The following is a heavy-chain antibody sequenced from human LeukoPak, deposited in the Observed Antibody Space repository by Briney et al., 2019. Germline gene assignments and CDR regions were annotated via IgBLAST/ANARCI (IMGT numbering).Heavy chain of an antibody. J-gene: IGHJ5*02. V-gene: IGHV3-21*01. CDR1: VFIFRNYA. CDR3: ARKVVVAATNWFDP. D-gene: IGHD2-15*01. Sequence: GACLRLSRAASVFIFRNYAISGVRDAPGKGLECGSYISSRRSYIYYADPVRDRFTISRDNAKNSLYLQMNNLRAEDTAVNYCARKVVVAATNWFDPWGQGTLVTVSS. CDR2: ISSRRSYI.